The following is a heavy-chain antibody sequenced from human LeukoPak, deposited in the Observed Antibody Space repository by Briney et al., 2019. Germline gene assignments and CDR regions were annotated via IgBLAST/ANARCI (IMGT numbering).Heavy chain of an antibody. CDR2: IWYDGSNK. Sequence: GGSLRLSCAASGFTFSSCGMHWVRQAPGKGLEWVAVIWYDGSNKYYADSVKGRFTISRDNSKNTLYLQMNSLRAEDTAVYYCAKDQSGGYSYGLFDYWGQGTLVTVSS. V-gene: IGHV3-33*06. CDR3: AKDQSGGYSYGLFDY. CDR1: GFTFSSCG. J-gene: IGHJ4*02. D-gene: IGHD5-18*01.